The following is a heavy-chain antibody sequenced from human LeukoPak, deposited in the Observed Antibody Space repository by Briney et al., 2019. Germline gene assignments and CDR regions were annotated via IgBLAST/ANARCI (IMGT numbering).Heavy chain of an antibody. V-gene: IGHV4-31*03. CDR2: IYYSGST. Sequence: SETLSLTCTVSGGSISSGGYYWSWIRQHPGKGLEWIGYIYYSGSTYYNPSLKSRVTISVDTSKNQFSLKLSSVTAADTAVYYGGRGAPLLGFGELGGNWFDPWGQETLFTVSP. CDR1: GGSISSGGYY. CDR3: GRGAPLLGFGELGGNWFDP. D-gene: IGHD3-10*01. J-gene: IGHJ5*02.